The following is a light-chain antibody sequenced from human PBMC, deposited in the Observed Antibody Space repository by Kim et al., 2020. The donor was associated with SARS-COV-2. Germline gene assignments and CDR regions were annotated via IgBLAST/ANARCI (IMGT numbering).Light chain of an antibody. CDR2: RDN. CDR3: ATWDDSLGGPV. CDR1: TSNVGTNF. J-gene: IGLJ3*02. V-gene: IGLV1-47*01. Sequence: GQTVTNTCSGDTSNVGTNFVYWYQHPPGTAPRLVIYRDNQRPSGVPGRFSGSKSGTSASLAISGLRFEDEAEYYCATWDDSLGGPVFGGRTKVTVL.